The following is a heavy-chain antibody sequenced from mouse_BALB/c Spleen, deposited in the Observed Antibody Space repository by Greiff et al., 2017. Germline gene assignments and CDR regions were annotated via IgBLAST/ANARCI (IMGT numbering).Heavy chain of an antibody. D-gene: IGHD1-1*02. V-gene: IGHV5-6-3*01. J-gene: IGHJ2*01. CDR2: INSNGGST. Sequence: EVKLMESGGGLVQPGGSLKLSCAASGFTFSSYGMSWVRQTPDKRLEWVATINSNGGSTYYPDSVKGRFTISRDNAKNTLYLQMSSLKSEDTAMYYCARDKGLWGGFDYWGQGTTVTVSA. CDR1: GFTFSSYG. CDR3: ARDKGLWGGFDY.